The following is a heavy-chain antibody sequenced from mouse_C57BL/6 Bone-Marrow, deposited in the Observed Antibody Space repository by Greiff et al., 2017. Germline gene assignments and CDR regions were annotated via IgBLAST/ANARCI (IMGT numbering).Heavy chain of an antibody. J-gene: IGHJ3*01. CDR2: IDPANGNT. CDR1: GFNIKNTY. D-gene: IGHD1-1*01. Sequence: EVQLQESVAELVRPGASVKLSCTASGFNIKNTYMHWVKQRPEQGLEWIGRIDPANGNTKYAPKFQGKATITADTSSNTAYLQLSSLTSEDTAIYYCARVDYYGSSSFAYWGQGTLVTVSA. V-gene: IGHV14-3*01. CDR3: ARVDYYGSSSFAY.